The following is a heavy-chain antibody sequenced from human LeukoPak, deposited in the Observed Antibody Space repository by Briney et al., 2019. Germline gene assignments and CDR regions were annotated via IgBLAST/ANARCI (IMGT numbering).Heavy chain of an antibody. J-gene: IGHJ5*02. CDR3: ARQSTIAAARIDP. V-gene: IGHV4-39*02. Sequence: SETLSLTCTVSGGSISSSDSYWAWVRQPPGKGLEWIGSICFSRTTYYNPSLKSRVTMSIDTSKNHFSLKLNSVTAADTAVYYCARQSTIAAARIDPWGQGTLVTVSS. D-gene: IGHD6-25*01. CDR1: GGSISSSDSY. CDR2: ICFSRTT.